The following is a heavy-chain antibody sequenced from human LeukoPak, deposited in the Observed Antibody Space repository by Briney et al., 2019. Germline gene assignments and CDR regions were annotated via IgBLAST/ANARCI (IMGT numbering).Heavy chain of an antibody. Sequence: ASVKASCKSSGYTFTTYGITWVRQAPGQGLEWMGWISTYNGNTNYAQKLQGRVTMTTDTSTSTAYLELRSLRSDDTAMYYCARDRMDTGTYFDYWGQGTLVTVSS. V-gene: IGHV1-18*01. D-gene: IGHD5-18*01. CDR1: GYTFTTYG. CDR3: ARDRMDTGTYFDY. J-gene: IGHJ4*02. CDR2: ISTYNGNT.